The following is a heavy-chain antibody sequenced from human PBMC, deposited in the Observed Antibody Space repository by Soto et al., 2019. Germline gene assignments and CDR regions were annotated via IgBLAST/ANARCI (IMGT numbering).Heavy chain of an antibody. V-gene: IGHV4-59*08. D-gene: IGHD4-17*01. CDR1: GGSISSYY. CDR2: IYYSGST. Sequence: TSETLSVTCTVAGGSISSYYWSWIRQPPGKGLEWIGYIYYSGSTNYNPSLKSRVTISVDTSKNQFSLKLSSVTAADTAVYYCARRYGPGFDYWGQGTLVTVSS. J-gene: IGHJ4*02. CDR3: ARRYGPGFDY.